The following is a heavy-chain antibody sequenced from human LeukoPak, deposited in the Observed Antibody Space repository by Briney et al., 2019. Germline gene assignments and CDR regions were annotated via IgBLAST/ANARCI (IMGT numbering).Heavy chain of an antibody. CDR2: ISYDGSNK. D-gene: IGHD5-18*01. J-gene: IGHJ4*02. CDR3: ANSGDTAMVPFDY. Sequence: GGSLRLSCAASGFTFSSYGMHWVRQAPGKGLEWVAVISYDGSNKYYADSVKGRFTISRDNFKNTLYLQMNSLRAEDTAVYYCANSGDTAMVPFDYWGQGTLVTVSS. V-gene: IGHV3-30*18. CDR1: GFTFSSYG.